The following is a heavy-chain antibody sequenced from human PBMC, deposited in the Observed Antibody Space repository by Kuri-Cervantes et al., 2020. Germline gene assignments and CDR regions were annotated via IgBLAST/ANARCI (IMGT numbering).Heavy chain of an antibody. D-gene: IGHD2-15*01. V-gene: IGHV3-23*01. CDR2: ISGSGDST. J-gene: IGHJ6*02. CDR3: ARGITIVVVSATPGPYYGMDV. CDR1: GFTFSSYA. Sequence: GGSLRLSCAASGFTFSSYAMSWVRQAPGEGLEWVSAISGSGDSTYHADSVKGRFTISRDNSKNTLFMQMNSLRAEDTAVYYCARGITIVVVSATPGPYYGMDVWGQGTTVTVSS.